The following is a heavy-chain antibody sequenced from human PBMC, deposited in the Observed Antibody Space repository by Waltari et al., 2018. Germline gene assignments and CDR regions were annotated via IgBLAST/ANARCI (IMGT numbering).Heavy chain of an antibody. V-gene: IGHV3-33*01. CDR3: ATTSGTNWHLNY. CDR2: IWYDGIGK. Sequence: QVQVVEAGGGVVQPGKSLRVSCGVSGLTFSNFGMHWVRQAPGKGLEWVAIIWYDGIGKYYAESVKGRFTISRDNSKNSLYLEMNSLRAEDTAVYYCATTSGTNWHLNYWGQGT. CDR1: GLTFSNFG. D-gene: IGHD1-1*01. J-gene: IGHJ4*02.